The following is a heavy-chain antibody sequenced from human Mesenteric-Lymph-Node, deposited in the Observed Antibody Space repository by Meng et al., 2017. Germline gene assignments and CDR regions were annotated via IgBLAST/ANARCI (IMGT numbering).Heavy chain of an antibody. J-gene: IGHJ5*02. V-gene: IGHV4-30-2*01. CDR3: VRDTRRGGGWFDP. CDR2: IYHGVNI. CDR1: GDSITSGDYS. D-gene: IGHD2-15*01. Sequence: QWQESGSGLVRPSQTLSLTCAVSGDSITSGDYSWTWIRQPPGKGLEWIGYIYHGVNIYYTPSLRSRVTISVDKSRSQFSLKLTSVSAADTAVYYCVRDTRRGGGWFDPWGQGTLVTVSS.